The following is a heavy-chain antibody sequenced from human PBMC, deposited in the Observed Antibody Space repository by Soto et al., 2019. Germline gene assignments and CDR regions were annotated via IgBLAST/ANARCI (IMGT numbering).Heavy chain of an antibody. Sequence: PSETLSLTCTVSGGSISSGPYSWGWIRQPPGEGLEWIGTFHYSESTYYNPSLESRVTISVDTSKNQFSLKLSSVTAADTAVYYCARVDLWSGMDVWGQGTTVTVSS. CDR3: ARVDLWSGMDV. J-gene: IGHJ6*02. V-gene: IGHV4-39*07. CDR2: FHYSEST. D-gene: IGHD2-21*01. CDR1: GGSISSGPYS.